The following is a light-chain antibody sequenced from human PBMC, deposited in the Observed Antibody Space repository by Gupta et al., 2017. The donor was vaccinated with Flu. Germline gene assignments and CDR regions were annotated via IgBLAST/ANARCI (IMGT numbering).Light chain of an antibody. Sequence: QAGLTQPASASGSPGRSITISCTGTSLDIGTYNYVFWYQQHPGKAPKLMFYEVTNRPSGASDRFACSKFGNTASLTISGLQGEDEAHYCCTSFTTSSAWVFGGGTKMTVL. V-gene: IGLV2-14*03. CDR3: TSFTTSSAWV. CDR1: SLDIGTYNY. J-gene: IGLJ3*02. CDR2: EVT.